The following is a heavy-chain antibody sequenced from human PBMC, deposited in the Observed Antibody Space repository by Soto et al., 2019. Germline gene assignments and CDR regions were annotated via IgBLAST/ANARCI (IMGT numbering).Heavy chain of an antibody. CDR1: GYTFTIYY. D-gene: IGHD3-10*01. J-gene: IGHJ6*02. CDR3: TREGSAPYYYYGMDA. Sequence: GASVKVSCKASGYTFTIYYMHWVRQAPGQGLEWLGWINTHNGNTNYAQNLQGRVIMTADTSTSTAYMELRSLRSDDTAIYYCTREGSAPYYYYGMDAWGQGTTVTVSS. CDR2: INTHNGNT. V-gene: IGHV1-18*04.